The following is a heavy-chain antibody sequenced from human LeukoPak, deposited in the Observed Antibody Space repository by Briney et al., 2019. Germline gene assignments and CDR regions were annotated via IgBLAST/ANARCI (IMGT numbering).Heavy chain of an antibody. CDR1: GFTFSTFA. Sequence: GGSLRLSCTGSGFTFSTFAMNWVRQAPGKGLEWVSAISGSGDTTYFGDSVQGRFTISRDNSKSVLYLQMNTLRAEDTAVYYCSKCLGLSYWYLDLWRRGTLVTVSS. CDR2: ISGSGDTT. V-gene: IGHV3-23*01. D-gene: IGHD5/OR15-5a*01. CDR3: SKCLGLSYWYLDL. J-gene: IGHJ2*01.